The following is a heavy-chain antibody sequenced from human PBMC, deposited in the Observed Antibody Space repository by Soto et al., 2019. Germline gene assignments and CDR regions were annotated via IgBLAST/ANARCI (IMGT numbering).Heavy chain of an antibody. CDR2: INAYNGNT. CDR1: GYTFTSYG. J-gene: IGHJ4*02. D-gene: IGHD5-18*01. V-gene: IGHV1-18*01. CDR3: ARDVGYGLIDY. Sequence: ASVKVSCRASGYTFTSYGISWVRQAPGQGLEWMGWINAYNGNTNYAQKFQGRVTMTTDTSTSTAYMELRSLRSDDTAVYYCARDVGYGLIDYWGQGTLVTVSS.